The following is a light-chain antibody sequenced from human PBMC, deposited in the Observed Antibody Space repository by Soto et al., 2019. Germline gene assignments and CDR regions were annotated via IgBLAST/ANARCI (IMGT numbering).Light chain of an antibody. CDR3: QQYGSL. CDR1: QSVSSSY. CDR2: GAS. Sequence: EIVLTQSPGTLFLSPGERATLSGRASQSVSSSYLAWYQQKTGQAPRLLIYGASSRATGIPERFSGSGSGTDFTLTISRLEPEDFAVYYCQQYGSLFGQGTRLEIK. J-gene: IGKJ5*01. V-gene: IGKV3-20*01.